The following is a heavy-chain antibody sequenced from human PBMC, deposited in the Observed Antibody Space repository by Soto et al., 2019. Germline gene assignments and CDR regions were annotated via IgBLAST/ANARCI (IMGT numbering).Heavy chain of an antibody. CDR2: ISYTGNT. J-gene: IGHJ6*03. V-gene: IGHV4-39*01. Sequence: LQESGPGLVKPSETLSLTCSVFGDPISSRSYYWAWIRRPPGMGLEWIASISYTGNTYYNPSLTSRAAISGDTSKNQFSLKLSFVTAADTAVYYCARFSWYDGDSITNYYMDFWGNGATVTVSS. CDR1: GDPISSRSYY. CDR3: ARFSWYDGDSITNYYMDF. D-gene: IGHD6-13*01.